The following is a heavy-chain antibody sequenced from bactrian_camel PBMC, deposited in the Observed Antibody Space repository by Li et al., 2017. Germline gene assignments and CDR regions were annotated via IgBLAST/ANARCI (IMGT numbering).Heavy chain of an antibody. CDR3: VARRHGECYFWANNWSRATWYDH. J-gene: IGHJ4*01. Sequence: HVQLVESGGGSVQDGGSLSLSCAASESTYDRGYCMAWFRQALGKEREGVAATGPSNTWYASFVKGRFTLSKDKDKNIQSLQMNNLTPEDTGIYYCVARRHGECYFWANNWSRATWYDHWGQGTQVTVS. D-gene: IGHD8*01. CDR2: TGPSNT. CDR1: ESTYDRGYC. V-gene: IGHV3S55*01.